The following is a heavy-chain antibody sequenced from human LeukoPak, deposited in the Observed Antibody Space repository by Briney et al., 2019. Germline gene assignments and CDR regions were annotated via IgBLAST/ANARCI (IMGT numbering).Heavy chain of an antibody. J-gene: IGHJ5*02. CDR1: GGFISSYY. CDR2: IYYSGST. V-gene: IGHV4-59*01. D-gene: IGHD3-10*01. Sequence: PSETLSLTCTVSGGFISSYYWSWIRQPPGKGLEWIGYIYYSGSTNYNPSLKSRVTISVDTSKNQFSLKLSSVTAADTAVYYCARPNYYGSGSYWFDPWGQGTLVTVSS. CDR3: ARPNYYGSGSYWFDP.